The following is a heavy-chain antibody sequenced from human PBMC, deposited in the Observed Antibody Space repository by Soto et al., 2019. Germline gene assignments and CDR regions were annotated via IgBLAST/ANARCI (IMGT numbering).Heavy chain of an antibody. CDR3: ASHSGSSPEGRYYYGMDV. J-gene: IGHJ6*02. V-gene: IGHV1-69*12. Sequence: QVQLVQSGAEVKKPGSSVKVSCKASGGTFSSYAISWVRQAPGQGLEWMGGIISIFGTADYAQKFQGRVTITAEESTSTAYVELSSLRSEDTAVYYCASHSGSSPEGRYYYGMDVWGQGTTVTVAS. CDR2: IISIFGTA. D-gene: IGHD1-26*01. CDR1: GGTFSSYA.